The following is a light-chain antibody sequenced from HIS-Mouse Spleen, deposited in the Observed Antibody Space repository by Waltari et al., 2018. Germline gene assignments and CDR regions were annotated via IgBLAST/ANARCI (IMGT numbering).Light chain of an antibody. Sequence: SYELTHPPSVSVSPGQTARIPCSGDSLPKKYAYWYQQKSGQAPVLVIYEDSKRPSGIPERFSGSSSGTMATLTISGAQVEDEADYYCYSTDSSGNHRVFGGGTKLTVL. CDR2: EDS. CDR1: SLPKKY. CDR3: YSTDSSGNHRV. V-gene: IGLV3-10*01. J-gene: IGLJ2*01.